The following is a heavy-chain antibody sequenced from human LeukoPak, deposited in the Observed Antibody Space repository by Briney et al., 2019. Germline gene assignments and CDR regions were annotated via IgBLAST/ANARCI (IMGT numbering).Heavy chain of an antibody. Sequence: ASETLSLTCAVYGGSFSGYYWSWIRQPPGKGLEWIGYIYYSGSTNYNPSLKSRVTISVDTSKNQFSLKLSSVTAADTAVYYCARAMDYYYYYYMDVWGKGTTVTVSS. D-gene: IGHD3-10*01. V-gene: IGHV4-59*01. CDR1: GGSFSGYY. CDR2: IYYSGST. CDR3: ARAMDYYYYYYMDV. J-gene: IGHJ6*03.